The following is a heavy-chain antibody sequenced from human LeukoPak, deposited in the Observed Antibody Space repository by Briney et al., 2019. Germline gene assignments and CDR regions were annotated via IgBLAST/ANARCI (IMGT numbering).Heavy chain of an antibody. J-gene: IGHJ3*02. Sequence: GGSLRLSCAASGFTFSDYSMNWVRQAPGKGLEWVSTISGSGGSPYYADSVKGRFTISRDNSKNTLYLQMDSLRAEDTAVYYCAKDSADTARLNAFDIWGQGTMVTVSS. D-gene: IGHD5-18*01. CDR1: GFTFSDYS. CDR3: AKDSADTARLNAFDI. V-gene: IGHV3-23*01. CDR2: ISGSGGSP.